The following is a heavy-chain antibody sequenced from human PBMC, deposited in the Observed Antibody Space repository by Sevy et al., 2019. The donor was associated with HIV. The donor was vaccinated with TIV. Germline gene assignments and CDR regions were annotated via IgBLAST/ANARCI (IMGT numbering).Heavy chain of an antibody. V-gene: IGHV1-18*01. CDR2: ISDYNGYT. J-gene: IGHJ6*02. CDR3: ARDGYYYRSGTYRPPNYYGMDV. CDR1: GYTFSSYG. Sequence: ASVKVSCKASGYTFSSYGISWVRQAPGQGLEWMGWISDYNGYTNYAHKFQGRVTMSTGTSTRTAYMELRSLRSDDTAVYFCARDGYYYRSGTYRPPNYYGMDVWGQGTAVTVSS. D-gene: IGHD3-10*01.